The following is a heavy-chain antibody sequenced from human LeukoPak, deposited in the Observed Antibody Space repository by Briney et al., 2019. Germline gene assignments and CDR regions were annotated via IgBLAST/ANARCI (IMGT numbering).Heavy chain of an antibody. J-gene: IGHJ3*02. V-gene: IGHV3-73*01. Sequence: GGSLRHSCAASGFIFSGSAIHWVRQASGKGLEWVGRIRSKADTYATAYGASVKGRFTISRDDSKNTAFLQMNSLKIEDTALYYCTRGEAYSTSRNAFDIWGQGTMVTVSS. CDR3: TRGEAYSTSRNAFDI. CDR1: GFIFSGSA. D-gene: IGHD6-13*01. CDR2: IRSKADTYAT.